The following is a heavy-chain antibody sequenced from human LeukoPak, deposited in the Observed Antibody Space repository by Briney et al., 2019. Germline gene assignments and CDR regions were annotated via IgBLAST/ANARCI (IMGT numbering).Heavy chain of an antibody. CDR2: IWFDGSNK. V-gene: IGHV3-33*08. J-gene: IGHJ4*02. Sequence: GGSLRLSCTASGFTFSDYVMNWVRQAPGKGLEWVAVIWFDGSNKYYADSVEGRFTISRDNSKNTLYLQMNSLRAEDTAVYYCARASVDTAMANLHYFDYWGQGTLVTVSS. CDR3: ARASVDTAMANLHYFDY. CDR1: GFTFSDYV. D-gene: IGHD5-18*01.